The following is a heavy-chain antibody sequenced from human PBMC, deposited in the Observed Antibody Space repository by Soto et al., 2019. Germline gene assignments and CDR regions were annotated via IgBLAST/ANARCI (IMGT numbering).Heavy chain of an antibody. D-gene: IGHD3-3*01. CDR3: AKEVWSGPMDV. J-gene: IGHJ6*02. V-gene: IGHV3-30*18. CDR1: GFTFSSYG. Sequence: QVQLVESGGGVVQPGRSLRLSCAASGFTFSSYGMHWVRQAPGKGLEWVAVISYDGSNKYYADSVKGRFTISRDNSKNTLYLQMNSLRAEDTGVSYCAKEVWSGPMDVWGHGTTVTVSS. CDR2: ISYDGSNK.